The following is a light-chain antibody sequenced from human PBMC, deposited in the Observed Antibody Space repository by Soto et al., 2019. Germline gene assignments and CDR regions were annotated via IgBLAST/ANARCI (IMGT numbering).Light chain of an antibody. CDR3: MQALQTPRT. J-gene: IGKJ1*01. V-gene: IGKV2-28*01. CDR2: LGS. Sequence: MTQSPYSLSVSLGERATIYCKSRQSLLFSAHNKTFLAWYLQKPGQSPQFLIYLGSNRASGVPDRFSGSGSGTDFTLKISRVEAEDVGVYYCMQALQTPRTFGQGTKVDIK. CDR1: QSLLFSAHNKTF.